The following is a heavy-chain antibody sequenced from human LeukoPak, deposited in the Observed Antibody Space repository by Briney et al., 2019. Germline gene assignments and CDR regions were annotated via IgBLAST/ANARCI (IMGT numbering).Heavy chain of an antibody. J-gene: IGHJ6*03. V-gene: IGHV1-18*01. D-gene: IGHD1-26*01. CDR1: GYRFLSYG. CDR3: ARSSGSSEPRYHYYMDV. Sequence: GASVKVSCKASGYRFLSYGISWVRQVPGQGLEWLGWISAYNAKTSYSQNLQGRVTMTTDTSTSTAYMELRSLRSDDTAVYFCARSSGSSEPRYHYYMDVWGTGTTVIISS. CDR2: ISAYNAKT.